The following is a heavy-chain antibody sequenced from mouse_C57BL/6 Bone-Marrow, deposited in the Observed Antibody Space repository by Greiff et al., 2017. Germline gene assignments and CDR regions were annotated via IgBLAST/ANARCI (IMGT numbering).Heavy chain of an antibody. J-gene: IGHJ4*01. CDR2: ISNGGGST. V-gene: IGHV5-12*01. CDR3: ARPYYYGSSYGYAMDY. D-gene: IGHD1-1*01. CDR1: GFTFSDYY. Sequence: EVKVVESGGGLVQPGGSLKLSCAASGFTFSDYYMYWVRQTPEKRLEWVAYISNGGGSTYYPDTVKGRFTISRDNAKNTLYLQMSRLKSEDTAMYYCARPYYYGSSYGYAMDYWGQGTSVTVSS.